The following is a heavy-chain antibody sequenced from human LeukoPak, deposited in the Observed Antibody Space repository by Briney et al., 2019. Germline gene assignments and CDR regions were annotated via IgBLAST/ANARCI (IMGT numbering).Heavy chain of an antibody. CDR1: GFTFNSYA. Sequence: PGRSLRLSCAASGFTFNSYAMHWVRQAPGKGLEWVSAISGSGGSTYYADSVKGRFTISRDNSKNTLYLQMNSLRAEDTAVYYCAKDYKTRVGANHFDYWGQGTLVTVSS. J-gene: IGHJ4*02. CDR2: ISGSGGST. D-gene: IGHD1-26*01. V-gene: IGHV3-23*01. CDR3: AKDYKTRVGANHFDY.